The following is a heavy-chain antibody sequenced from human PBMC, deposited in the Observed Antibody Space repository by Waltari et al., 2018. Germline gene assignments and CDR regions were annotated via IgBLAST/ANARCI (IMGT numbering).Heavy chain of an antibody. V-gene: IGHV3-33*01. CDR3: ARAATRFDY. D-gene: IGHD2-15*01. J-gene: IGHJ4*02. CDR2: IWYDGSNK. CDR1: GFTFSSYG. Sequence: QVQLVESGGGVVQPGRSLRLSWAASGFTFSSYGMHWVRQAPGKGLEWVAVIWYDGSNKYYADAVKGRFTISRDNSKNTLYLQMNSLRAEDTAVYYCARAATRFDYWGQGTLVTVSS.